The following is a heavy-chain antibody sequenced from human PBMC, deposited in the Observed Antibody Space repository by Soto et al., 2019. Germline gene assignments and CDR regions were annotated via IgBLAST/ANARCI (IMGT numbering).Heavy chain of an antibody. CDR3: TTYFKGDTAVDY. CDR2: IKSKTDGETT. J-gene: IGHJ4*02. D-gene: IGHD5-18*01. V-gene: IGHV3-15*01. CDR1: GFPFSNAW. Sequence: GGSLRLSCAASGFPFSNAWMSWVRQASGKGLEWVGRIKSKTDGETTDYAAPVKGRFTISRDDSKNTLYLHMSSLQTEDTALYYCTTYFKGDTAVDYWGQGP.